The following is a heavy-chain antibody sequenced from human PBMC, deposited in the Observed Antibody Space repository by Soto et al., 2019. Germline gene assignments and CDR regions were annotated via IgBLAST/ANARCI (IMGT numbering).Heavy chain of an antibody. V-gene: IGHV3-23*01. CDR3: AKPHPTYYYDSSGYHFDAFDI. CDR1: GFTFSGYA. Sequence: GGSLRLSSAASGFTFSGYAMSWVRQSPGKGLEWVSAISGSGGSTYYADSVKGRFTISRDNSKNTLYLQMNSLRAEDTAVYYCAKPHPTYYYDSSGYHFDAFDIWGQGTMVTVSS. CDR2: ISGSGGST. J-gene: IGHJ3*02. D-gene: IGHD3-22*01.